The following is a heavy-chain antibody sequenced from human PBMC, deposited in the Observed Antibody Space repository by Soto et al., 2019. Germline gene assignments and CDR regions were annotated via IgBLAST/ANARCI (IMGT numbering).Heavy chain of an antibody. J-gene: IGHJ6*02. V-gene: IGHV1-69*01. D-gene: IGHD1-26*01. CDR1: GGTFSSYA. Sequence: QVQLVQSGAEVKKPGSSVKVSCKASGGTFSSYAISWVRQAPGQGLEWMGGIIPIFGTANYAQKFQGRVTINADESTRTADMELSRLRSEDTAVYYCAGFLMEPAYYYYGMDVWGQGTTVTVSS. CDR2: IIPIFGTA. CDR3: AGFLMEPAYYYYGMDV.